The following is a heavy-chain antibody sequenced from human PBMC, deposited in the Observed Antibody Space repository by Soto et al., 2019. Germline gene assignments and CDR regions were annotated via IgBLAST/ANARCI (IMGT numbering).Heavy chain of an antibody. D-gene: IGHD2-21*02. CDR2: ISYAAST. J-gene: IGHJ4*02. CDR1: GCTFTSGDIY. V-gene: IGHV4-30-4*08. CDR3: ARYGDAGGNSCYFDY. Sequence: PSETLTLSCRVSGCTFTSGDIYWGRHRQPPGGGRGWVGYISYAASTYYNPSLRSRLSLSVDTSKNQFSLRLSSVTAADTAVYYCARYGDAGGNSCYFDYWGQGILVTVSS.